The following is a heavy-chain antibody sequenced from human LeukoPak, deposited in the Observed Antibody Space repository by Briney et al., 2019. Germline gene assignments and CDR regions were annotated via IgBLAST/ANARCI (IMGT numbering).Heavy chain of an antibody. CDR3: AEGTGTTFHRYYGMDV. D-gene: IGHD1-1*01. CDR2: ISYDGSKK. CDR1: GFTFSSYG. Sequence: PGGSLRLSCAASGFTFSSYGMYWVRQAPGKGLEWVTTISYDGSKKYYADSVKGRFTISRDNSKNTLDLQMNSLRAEDTAVYYCAEGTGTTFHRYYGMDVWGQGTTVTVSS. V-gene: IGHV3-30*18. J-gene: IGHJ6*02.